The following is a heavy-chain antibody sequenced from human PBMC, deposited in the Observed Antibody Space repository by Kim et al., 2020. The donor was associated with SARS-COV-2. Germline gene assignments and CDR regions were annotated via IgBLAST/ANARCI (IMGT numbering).Heavy chain of an antibody. J-gene: IGHJ5*02. V-gene: IGHV2-5*02. CDR3: AHSPSYNWFVA. CDR2: IYWDNDN. Sequence: SGPTLVNPTPTLTLTCTFSGFSLSTYGVSVGWIRRAPGKALEWLAVIYWDNDNRLSPFLETRLTITKDTSKNQVVLTMPNMDVADTATYFCAHSPSYNWFVARGQGTLVAASS. CDR1: GFSLSTYGVS.